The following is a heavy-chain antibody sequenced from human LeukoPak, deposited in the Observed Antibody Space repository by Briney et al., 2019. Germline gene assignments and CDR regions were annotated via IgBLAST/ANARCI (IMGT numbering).Heavy chain of an antibody. Sequence: SETLSLTCAVYGGSFSSYYWSWIRQPPGKGLEWIGEINHSGSTNYNPSLKSRVTISVDTSKNQFSLKRSSVTAADTAVYYCARGHTLAFDIWGQGTMVTVSS. D-gene: IGHD2-15*01. CDR2: INHSGST. CDR3: ARGHTLAFDI. V-gene: IGHV4-34*01. CDR1: GGSFSSYY. J-gene: IGHJ3*02.